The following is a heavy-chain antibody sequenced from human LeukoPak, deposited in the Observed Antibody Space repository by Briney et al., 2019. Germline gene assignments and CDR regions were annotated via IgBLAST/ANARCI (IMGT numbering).Heavy chain of an antibody. J-gene: IGHJ6*02. D-gene: IGHD1-14*01. CDR2: ITSSGNTT. CDR1: GFTFSFYA. Sequence: GGSLRVSCAASGFTFSFYAMSWVRQAPGKGLEWVAGITSSGNTTYYADPVKGRFTISRDNSKNTLYLQMNSLRAEDTAVYYCARDLTITDYYYYGMDVWGQGTTVTVSS. V-gene: IGHV3-23*01. CDR3: ARDLTITDYYYYGMDV.